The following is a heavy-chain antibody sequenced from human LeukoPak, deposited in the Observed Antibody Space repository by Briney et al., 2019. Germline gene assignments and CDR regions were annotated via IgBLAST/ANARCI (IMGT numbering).Heavy chain of an antibody. CDR1: GFTFSSYG. V-gene: IGHV3-30*18. J-gene: IGHJ6*02. Sequence: PGRSLRLSCAASGFTFSSYGMHWVRQAPGKGLEWVAVISYDGSNKYYADSVKGRFTISRDNSKNTLYLQMNSLRAEDTAVNYCAKETYDSSGYSYYGTDVWGQGTTVTVSS. CDR3: AKETYDSSGYSYYGTDV. D-gene: IGHD3-22*01. CDR2: ISYDGSNK.